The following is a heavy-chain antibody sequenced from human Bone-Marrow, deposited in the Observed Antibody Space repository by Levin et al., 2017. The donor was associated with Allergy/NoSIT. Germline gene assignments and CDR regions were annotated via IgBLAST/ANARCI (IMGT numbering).Heavy chain of an antibody. J-gene: IGHJ4*02. D-gene: IGHD2-8*01. CDR1: GFTFSAYR. CDR3: VIHCTNDVCLYL. V-gene: IGHV3-48*01. CDR2: ISSSSETI. Sequence: PGGSLRLSCAASGFTFSAYRMSWVRQAPGRGLEWISFISSSSETIYYADSVKGRFTISRDNGKNSLSLQMSSLTADDTAVYFCVIHCTNDVCLYLWGQGTRVTVSS.